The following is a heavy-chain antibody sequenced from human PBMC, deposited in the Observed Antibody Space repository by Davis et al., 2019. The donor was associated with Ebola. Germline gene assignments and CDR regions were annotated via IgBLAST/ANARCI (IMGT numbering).Heavy chain of an antibody. CDR2: ISAYNGNT. CDR3: AREESANYDAFDI. CDR1: GYTFTSYG. V-gene: IGHV1-18*01. D-gene: IGHD1-7*01. J-gene: IGHJ3*02. Sequence: ASVKVSCKASGYTFTSYGISWVRQAPGQGLEWMGWISAYNGNTNYAQKFQGRVTITADESTSTAYMELSSLRSEDTAVYYCAREESANYDAFDIWGQGTMVTVSS.